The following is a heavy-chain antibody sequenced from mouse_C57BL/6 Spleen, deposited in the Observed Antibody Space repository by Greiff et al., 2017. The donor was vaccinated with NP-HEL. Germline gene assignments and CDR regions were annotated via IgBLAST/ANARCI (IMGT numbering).Heavy chain of an antibody. V-gene: IGHV6-3*01. CDR1: GFTFSNYW. D-gene: IGHD2-3*01. J-gene: IGHJ3*01. CDR3: TIYDGYPWFAY. CDR2: IRLKSDNYAT. Sequence: EVKLLESGGGLVQPGGSMKLSCVASGFTFSNYWMNWVRQSPEKGLEWVAQIRLKSDNYATHYAESGKGRFTISRDDSKIGVYLQMINLRAEDTVIYYFTIYDGYPWFAYWGQGTLVTVSA.